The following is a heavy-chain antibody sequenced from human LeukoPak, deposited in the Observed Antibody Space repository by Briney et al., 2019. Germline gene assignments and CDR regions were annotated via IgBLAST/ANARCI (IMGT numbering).Heavy chain of an antibody. V-gene: IGHV3-21*01. D-gene: IGHD3-3*01. CDR1: GFTFSNYW. J-gene: IGHJ4*02. Sequence: GGSLRLSCAASGFTFSNYWMSWVRQAPGKGLEWVSSISSSSSYIYYADSVKGRFTISRDNAKNSLYLQMNSLRAEDTAVYYCARRSYYDFWSGLYYFDYWGQGTLVTVSS. CDR2: ISSSSSYI. CDR3: ARRSYYDFWSGLYYFDY.